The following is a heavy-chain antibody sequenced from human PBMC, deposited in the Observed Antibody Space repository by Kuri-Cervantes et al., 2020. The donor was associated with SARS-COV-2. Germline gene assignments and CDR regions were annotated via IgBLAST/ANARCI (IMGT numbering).Heavy chain of an antibody. V-gene: IGHV3-11*03. D-gene: IGHD1-26*01. CDR3: AVIQNSGSYSTRSSYFDY. CDR2: ISSSSSYT. Sequence: GESLKISCVASGFTFRDYYMSWIRQAPGKGLEWVSYISSSSSYTNYADSVKGRFTISRDSAKNSLYLQMNSLRAEDTAVYYCAVIQNSGSYSTRSSYFDYWGQGTLVTVSS. CDR1: GFTFRDYY. J-gene: IGHJ4*02.